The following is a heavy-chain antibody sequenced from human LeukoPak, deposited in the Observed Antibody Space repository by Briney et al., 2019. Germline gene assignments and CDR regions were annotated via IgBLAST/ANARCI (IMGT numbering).Heavy chain of an antibody. CDR2: IYYSGST. Sequence: SETLSLTCTVSGGSISSYYWSWIRQPPGKGLEWIGYIYYSGSTNYNPSLKSRVTISVDTSKNQFSLNLYSVTAPDTAVYYCARRGFAAGYYYLDVWGKGTAVTVSS. CDR1: GGSISSYY. CDR3: ARRGFAAGYYYLDV. V-gene: IGHV4-59*08. D-gene: IGHD6-13*01. J-gene: IGHJ6*03.